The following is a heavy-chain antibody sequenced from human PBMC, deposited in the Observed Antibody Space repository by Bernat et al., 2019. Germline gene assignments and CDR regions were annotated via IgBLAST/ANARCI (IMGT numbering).Heavy chain of an antibody. CDR2: ISWDSAYI. V-gene: IGHV3-9*01. J-gene: IGHJ4*02. Sequence: EVQVVESGGALVQPGRSLRLSCAVSGFTFADYAMHWVRQAPGRGLEWVSGISWDSAYIDYADSVKGRFTISRDNAKNSLYLQMNSLRAEDTALYYCTIGGSGSNAYWGQGTLVTVFS. CDR1: GFTFADYA. CDR3: TIGGSGSNAY. D-gene: IGHD3-10*01.